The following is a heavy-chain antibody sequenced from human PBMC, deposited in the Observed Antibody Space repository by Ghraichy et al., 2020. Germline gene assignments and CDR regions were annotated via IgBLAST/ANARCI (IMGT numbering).Heavy chain of an antibody. D-gene: IGHD6-19*01. Sequence: GGSLRLSCAASGFTFSNAWMSWVRQAPGKGLEWVGRIKSKTDGGTTDYAAPVKGRFTISRDDSKNTLYLQMNSLKTEDTAVYYCTTAGEEAVTPPPGMDVWGQGTTVTVSS. V-gene: IGHV3-15*01. CDR3: TTAGEEAVTPPPGMDV. CDR1: GFTFSNAW. J-gene: IGHJ6*02. CDR2: IKSKTDGGTT.